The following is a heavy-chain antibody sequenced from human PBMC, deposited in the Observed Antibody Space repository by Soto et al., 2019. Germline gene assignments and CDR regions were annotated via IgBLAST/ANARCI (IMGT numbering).Heavy chain of an antibody. CDR1: GFTFSSYA. CDR2: ISGSGGST. D-gene: IGHD2-2*01. J-gene: IGHJ4*02. Sequence: CAASGFTFSSYAMSWVRQAPGKGLEWVSAISGSGGSTYYADSVKGRFTISRDISKNTLYLQMNSLSAEDTAVYYCAKHGGLYCSSTSCPYYFDYGGQGTLVTVSS. V-gene: IGHV3-23*01. CDR3: AKHGGLYCSSTSCPYYFDY.